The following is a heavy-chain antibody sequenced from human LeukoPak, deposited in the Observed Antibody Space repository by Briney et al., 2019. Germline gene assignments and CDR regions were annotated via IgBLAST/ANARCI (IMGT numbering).Heavy chain of an antibody. CDR3: ARSVVQDGDNPYYYGLDV. Sequence: SVKVSCKASGGAFSKYAFTWVRQAPGQGLEWMGRILPVAGLANYAQKFRGRLTITTDKSTSTAYMELSGLRSEDTAVYYCARSVVQDGDNPYYYGLDVWGQGTTVTVSS. CDR2: ILPVAGLA. J-gene: IGHJ6*02. CDR1: GGAFSKYA. D-gene: IGHD5-24*01. V-gene: IGHV1-69*04.